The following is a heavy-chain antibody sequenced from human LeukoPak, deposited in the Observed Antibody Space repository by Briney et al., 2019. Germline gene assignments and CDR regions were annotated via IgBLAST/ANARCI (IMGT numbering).Heavy chain of an antibody. Sequence: PSETLSLTCTVSGGSISSGSYYWSWIRQPAGKGLEWIGRIYTSGSTNYNPSLKSRVTISVDTSKNQFSLKLSSVTAADTAVYYCARVGLGWFDPWGQGTLVTVSS. J-gene: IGHJ5*02. D-gene: IGHD2-15*01. CDR1: GGSISSGSYY. CDR2: IYTSGST. CDR3: ARVGLGWFDP. V-gene: IGHV4-61*02.